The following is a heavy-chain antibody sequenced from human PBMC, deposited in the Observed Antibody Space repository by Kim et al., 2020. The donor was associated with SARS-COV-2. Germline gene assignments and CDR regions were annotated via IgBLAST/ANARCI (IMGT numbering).Heavy chain of an antibody. D-gene: IGHD5-12*01. V-gene: IGHV3-11*01. J-gene: IGHJ5*01. Sequence: GGSLRLSCAASGFSFRDYYLSWIRQAPGKGLEWTSFISTSGSTIYYADSVKGRFTISRDNAKNSLYLQMNSLRADDTAVYYCAATPRASSGGYNFRLDSWGLGTLVTVSS. CDR2: ISTSGSTI. CDR3: AATPRASSGGYNFRLDS. CDR1: GFSFRDYY.